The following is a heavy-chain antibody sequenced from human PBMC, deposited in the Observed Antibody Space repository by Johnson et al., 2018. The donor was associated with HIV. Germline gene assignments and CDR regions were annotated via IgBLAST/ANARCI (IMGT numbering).Heavy chain of an antibody. Sequence: VQLVESGGVVVQPGGSLRLSCAASGFTFDDYTMHWVRQAPGKGLEWVSVIYSGGSTYYADSVKGRFTISRDNSKNTLYLQMNSLRAEDTAVYYCARAYYDSSGYYPHAFHVWGQGTMVTVSS. CDR3: ARAYYDSSGYYPHAFHV. D-gene: IGHD3-22*01. CDR1: GFTFDDYT. J-gene: IGHJ3*01. CDR2: IYSGGST. V-gene: IGHV3-66*01.